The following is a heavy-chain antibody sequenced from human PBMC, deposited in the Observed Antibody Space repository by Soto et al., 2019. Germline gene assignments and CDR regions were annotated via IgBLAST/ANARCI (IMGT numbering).Heavy chain of an antibody. CDR3: ARDGDYYYGMDV. J-gene: IGHJ6*02. CDR2: ISYDGSNK. V-gene: IGHV3-30-3*01. Sequence: QVQLVESGGGVVQPGRSLRLSCAASGFTFSSYAMHWVRRAPGKGLEWVAVISYDGSNKYYADSVKGRFTISRDNSKNTLYLQMNSLRAEDTAVYYCARDGDYYYGMDVWGQGTTVTVSS. D-gene: IGHD2-15*01. CDR1: GFTFSSYA.